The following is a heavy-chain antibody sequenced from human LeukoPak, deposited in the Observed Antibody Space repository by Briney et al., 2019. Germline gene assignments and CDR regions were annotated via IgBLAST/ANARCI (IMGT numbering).Heavy chain of an antibody. J-gene: IGHJ6*03. V-gene: IGHV4-59*01. D-gene: IGHD6-6*01. CDR1: GGSISSYY. CDR3: ARGSIAARPYYYYYYMDV. CDR2: IYYSGST. Sequence: SSETLSLTCTVSGGSISSYYWSWIRQPPGKGLEWIGYIYYSGSTNYNPSLKSRVTISVDASKNQFSLKLSSVTAADTAVYYCARGSIAARPYYYYYYMDVWGKGTTVTISS.